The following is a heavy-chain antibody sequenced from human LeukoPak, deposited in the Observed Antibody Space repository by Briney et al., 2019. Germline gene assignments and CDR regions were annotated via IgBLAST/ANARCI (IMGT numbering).Heavy chain of an antibody. CDR2: IIPIFGTA. D-gene: IGHD2-15*01. Sequence: ASVKVSCKASGGTFSSYAISWVRQAPGQGLEWMGGIIPIFGTANYAQKFQGRVTITTDESTSTAYMELSSLRSEDTAVYYCARSCNLFGDFSVGSCHDREYFQHWGQGTLVTVSS. CDR3: ARSCNLFGDFSVGSCHDREYFQH. CDR1: GGTFSSYA. V-gene: IGHV1-69*05. J-gene: IGHJ1*01.